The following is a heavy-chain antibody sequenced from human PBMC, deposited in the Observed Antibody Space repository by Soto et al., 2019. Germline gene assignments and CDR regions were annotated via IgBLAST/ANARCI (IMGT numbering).Heavy chain of an antibody. J-gene: IGHJ6*02. CDR3: ARAMTTVYYNYHNGMDV. Sequence: WTWIRQRPGKGLEWIGDIYNSGTTYYNPSLKSRVTISVDTSKNQLSLKLSSVTAADTAVYYCARAMTTVYYNYHNGMDVWGQGTTVTVSS. V-gene: IGHV4-31*02. CDR2: IYNSGTT. D-gene: IGHD4-17*01.